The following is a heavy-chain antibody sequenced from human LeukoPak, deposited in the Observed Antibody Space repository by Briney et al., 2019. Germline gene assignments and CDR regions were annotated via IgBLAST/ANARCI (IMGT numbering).Heavy chain of an antibody. CDR2: INSDGIST. J-gene: IGHJ3*02. D-gene: IGHD2-15*01. CDR3: ARGYCSGGSCYKLNACDI. CDR1: GFTFSSYW. V-gene: IGHV3-74*01. Sequence: PGGPLRLSCAASGFTFSSYWMHWVRQAPGKGLVWVSHINSDGISTGYVDSVKGRFIISRDNAKNTLYLQMSSLRAEDTAVYYCARGYCSGGSCYKLNACDIWGQGTMVTVSS.